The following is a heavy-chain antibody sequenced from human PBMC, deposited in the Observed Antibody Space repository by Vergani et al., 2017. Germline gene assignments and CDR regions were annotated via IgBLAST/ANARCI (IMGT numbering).Heavy chain of an antibody. CDR3: ARQKDYYMDV. V-gene: IGHV4-31*03. CDR2: IYYSGST. J-gene: IGHJ6*03. Sequence: QVQLQESGPGLVKPSQTLSLTCTVSGGSISSGGYYWSWIRQHPGKGLEWIGYIYYSGSTYYNPSLKSRVTISLDTSENHLSLKLTSVTAADTAVYYCARQKDYYMDVWGKGATVTVSS. CDR1: GGSISSGGYY.